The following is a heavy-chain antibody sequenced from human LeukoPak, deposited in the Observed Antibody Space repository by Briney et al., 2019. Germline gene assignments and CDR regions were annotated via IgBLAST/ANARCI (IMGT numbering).Heavy chain of an antibody. CDR2: ISSNGGST. V-gene: IGHV3-64*01. CDR1: GFTFSSYA. D-gene: IGHD1-26*01. CDR3: ARGARYRGPRIDY. J-gene: IGHJ4*02. Sequence: GGSLRLSCAASGFTFSSYAMHWVRQAPGKGLEYVSAISSNGGSTYYANSVKGRFTISRDNSKNTLHLQMGSLRAEDMAVYYCARGARYRGPRIDYWGQGTLVTVSS.